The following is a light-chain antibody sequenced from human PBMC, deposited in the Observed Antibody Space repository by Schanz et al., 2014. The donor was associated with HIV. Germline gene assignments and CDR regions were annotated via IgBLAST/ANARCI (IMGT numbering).Light chain of an antibody. Sequence: QSVLTQPPSVSAAPGQRVTISCSGSAFNIGQNYVSWFQQFPGTAPKLLIYVTHQRPSEIPDRFSGSKTGTSATLVITGLQTGDEADYYCGTWDSRMSVGFVFGSGTKLTVL. CDR1: AFNIGQNY. V-gene: IGLV1-51*01. CDR3: GTWDSRMSVGFV. J-gene: IGLJ1*01. CDR2: VTH.